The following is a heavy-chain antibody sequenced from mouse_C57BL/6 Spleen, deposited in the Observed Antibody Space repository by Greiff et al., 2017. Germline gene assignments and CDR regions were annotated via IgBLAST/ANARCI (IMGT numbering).Heavy chain of an antibody. Sequence: EVKLMESEGGLVQPGSSMKLSCTASGFTFSDYYMAWVRQVPEKGLEWVANINYDGSSTYYLDSLKSRFIISRDNAKNILYLQMSSLKSEDTATYYCAREGYYDYEGFAYWGQGTLVTVSA. CDR2: INYDGSST. CDR3: AREGYYDYEGFAY. V-gene: IGHV5-16*01. J-gene: IGHJ3*01. D-gene: IGHD2-4*01. CDR1: GFTFSDYY.